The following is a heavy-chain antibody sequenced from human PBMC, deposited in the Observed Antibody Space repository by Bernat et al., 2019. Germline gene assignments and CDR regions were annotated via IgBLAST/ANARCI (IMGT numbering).Heavy chain of an antibody. CDR2: IYSSGST. Sequence: EVQVVESGGDLVQPGGSLRLSCAASGFSVSSYSMRWVRQAPGKGLEWVSVIYSSGSTDYADSVKGKFTVSRDNSRNTVYLQMNIRRAEDTAVYYCARDLTSGGYNWLDPWGQGTLVTVSS. J-gene: IGHJ5*02. CDR1: GFSVSSYS. V-gene: IGHV3-66*01. CDR3: ARDLTSGGYNWLDP. D-gene: IGHD2-2*01.